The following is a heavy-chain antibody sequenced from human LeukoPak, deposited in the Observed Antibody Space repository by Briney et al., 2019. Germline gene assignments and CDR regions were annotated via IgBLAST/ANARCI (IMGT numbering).Heavy chain of an antibody. CDR1: GFTFSSYR. V-gene: IGHV3-48*04. Sequence: PGGSLRLSCAASGFTFSSYRMTWVRQAPGKGLEWVSFISSGTTTIYYADSVKGRLTISRDNAKNSLYLQMNSLRAEDTAVYYCARVPRGSYSFDYWGQGTLVTVSS. D-gene: IGHD1-26*01. J-gene: IGHJ4*02. CDR3: ARVPRGSYSFDY. CDR2: ISSGTTTI.